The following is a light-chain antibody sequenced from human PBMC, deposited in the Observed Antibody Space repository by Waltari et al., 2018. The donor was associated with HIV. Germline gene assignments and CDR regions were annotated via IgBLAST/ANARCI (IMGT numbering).Light chain of an antibody. Sequence: EIVLTQSPGTLSLSPGERATLSCRASQRVSSSYLAGYQQKPGQAPRLLIYGASSRATGIPDRFSGSGSGTDFTLTISRLEPEDFAVYYCQQYGSSQETFGQGTKVEIK. V-gene: IGKV3-20*01. CDR1: QRVSSSY. J-gene: IGKJ1*01. CDR3: QQYGSSQET. CDR2: GAS.